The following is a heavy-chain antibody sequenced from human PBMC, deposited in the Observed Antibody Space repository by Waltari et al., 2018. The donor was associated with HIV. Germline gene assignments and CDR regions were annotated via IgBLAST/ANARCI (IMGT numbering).Heavy chain of an antibody. CDR2: IRRGNNEK. CDR3: VRDDPGYGPIDY. V-gene: IGHV3-21*04. D-gene: IGHD3-10*01. Sequence: DVYLVESGGGVVKIGGSIRLTCEASGFDLRHYSMNWVRQSPVRGLGWDAAIRRGNNEKHYLDSVRGRFVISRDNAESSVYLQMESLREEDTATYFCVRDDPGYGPIDYWGQGTRVTV. CDR1: GFDLRHYS. J-gene: IGHJ4*02.